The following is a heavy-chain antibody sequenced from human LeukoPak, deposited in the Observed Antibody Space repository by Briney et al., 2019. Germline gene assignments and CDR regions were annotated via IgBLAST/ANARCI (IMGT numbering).Heavy chain of an antibody. J-gene: IGHJ6*02. CDR3: ARVLETRITIFGVVNPYGMDV. V-gene: IGHV1-18*01. CDR1: GYTFTSYG. CDR2: ISAYNGNT. D-gene: IGHD3-3*01. Sequence: ASVKVSCKASGYTFTSYGISWVRQAPGQGLEWMGWISAYNGNTNYAQKLQGRVTMTTDTSTGTAYMELRSLRSDDTAVYYCARVLETRITIFGVVNPYGMDVWGQGTTVTVSS.